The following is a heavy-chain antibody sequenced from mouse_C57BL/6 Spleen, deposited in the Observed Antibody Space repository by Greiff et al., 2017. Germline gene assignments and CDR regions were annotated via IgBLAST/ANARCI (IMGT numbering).Heavy chain of an antibody. Sequence: VQLQQSGAELVKPGASVKLSCTASGFNIKDYYMHWVKQRTEQGLEWIGRIDPEDGETKYAPKFPGKATITADTSSNTAYLQLSSLTSEDTAVYYCARGGYDGYGYFDYWGQGTTLTVSS. J-gene: IGHJ2*01. D-gene: IGHD2-3*01. CDR3: ARGGYDGYGYFDY. V-gene: IGHV14-2*01. CDR2: IDPEDGET. CDR1: GFNIKDYY.